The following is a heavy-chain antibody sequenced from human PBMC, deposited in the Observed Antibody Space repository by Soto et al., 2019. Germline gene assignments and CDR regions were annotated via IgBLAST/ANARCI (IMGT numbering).Heavy chain of an antibody. CDR3: ATRYSYVHF. D-gene: IGHD5-18*01. CDR1: GYAFTGYY. Sequence: ASVKVSCKSSGYAFTGYYIHWVRQAPGQGLELMGWINPNSGDTNYAQKFQGRVTMTRDTSFSTAYMELSSLRSDDPAVYYCATRYSYVHFWGQGTLVTVYS. V-gene: IGHV1-2*02. J-gene: IGHJ4*02. CDR2: INPNSGDT.